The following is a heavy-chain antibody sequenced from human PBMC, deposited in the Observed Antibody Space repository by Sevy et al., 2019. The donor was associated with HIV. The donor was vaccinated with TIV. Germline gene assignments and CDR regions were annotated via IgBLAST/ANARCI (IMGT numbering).Heavy chain of an antibody. J-gene: IGHJ3*02. CDR3: ARGGITMIVVASLDAFDI. CDR1: GYTFTGYY. CDR2: INPNNGGK. D-gene: IGHD3-22*01. Sequence: ASVKVSCKASGYTFTGYYMHWVRQAPGQGLEWMGWINPNNGGKNYEQKLQGRVTMTRDTSISTAYMELSRLRSDDAAVYYCARGGITMIVVASLDAFDIWGQGTMVTVSS. V-gene: IGHV1-2*02.